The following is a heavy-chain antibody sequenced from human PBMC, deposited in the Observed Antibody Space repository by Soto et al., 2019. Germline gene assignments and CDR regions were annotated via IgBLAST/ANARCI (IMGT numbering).Heavy chain of an antibody. J-gene: IGHJ4*02. D-gene: IGHD1-1*01. CDR1: GYTFTSFC. Sequence: ASVKVSCKASGYTFTSFCIGWVRQAPGQGLEYMGWITVYNGNPNYAQKFQDRVTLTADTSTSTAYMEMRSLRSDDTAVYYCARWLQLRPLDYWGQGTLVTVSS. V-gene: IGHV1-18*01. CDR2: ITVYNGNP. CDR3: ARWLQLRPLDY.